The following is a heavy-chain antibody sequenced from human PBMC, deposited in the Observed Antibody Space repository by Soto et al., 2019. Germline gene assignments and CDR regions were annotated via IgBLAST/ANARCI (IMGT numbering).Heavy chain of an antibody. CDR2: IIPIFGTA. Sequence: GASVKVSCKASGGTFSSYAISWVRQAPGQGLEWMGGIIPIFGTANYAQKFQGRVTITADESTSTAYMELSSLRSEDTAVYCCARLPSGYSSSWYLNWFDPWGQGTLVTVSS. CDR3: ARLPSGYSSSWYLNWFDP. D-gene: IGHD6-13*01. J-gene: IGHJ5*02. CDR1: GGTFSSYA. V-gene: IGHV1-69*13.